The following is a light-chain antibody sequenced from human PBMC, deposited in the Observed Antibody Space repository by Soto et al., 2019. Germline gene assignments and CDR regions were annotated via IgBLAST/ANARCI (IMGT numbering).Light chain of an antibody. V-gene: IGKV3-15*01. CDR1: QSVSSSY. Sequence: EIVLTQSPGTLSLSPWERAPLSCSASQSVSSSYLAWYQQNPGQAPRLLIYGASTRATGIPARFSGSGSGTEFTLTINSLQSEDFAVYYCQQYNNWPRTFGQGTKVDIK. CDR2: GAS. J-gene: IGKJ1*01. CDR3: QQYNNWPRT.